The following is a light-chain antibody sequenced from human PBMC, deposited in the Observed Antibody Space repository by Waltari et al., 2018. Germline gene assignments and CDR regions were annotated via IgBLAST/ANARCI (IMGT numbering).Light chain of an antibody. V-gene: IGLV1-44*01. J-gene: IGLJ3*02. CDR2: ANY. CDR1: ISNIGINT. Sequence: QSVLTQPPLASGTPGQRVTISCSGNISNIGINTVTWYQQLPGTAPKLLIYANYHRPLGVPDRFSASRSDTSASLAIIGLQSEDEADYFCATWDDSLNGRVFGGGTKLAVL. CDR3: ATWDDSLNGRV.